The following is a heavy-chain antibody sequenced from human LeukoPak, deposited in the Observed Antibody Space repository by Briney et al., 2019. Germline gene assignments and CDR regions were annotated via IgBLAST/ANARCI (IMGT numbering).Heavy chain of an antibody. V-gene: IGHV3-48*03. CDR1: GFIFSSYE. D-gene: IGHD3-10*01. Sequence: GGSLRLSCAASGFIFSSYEMNWVRQAPGKGLEWLSFISSSGDAIEYADSVKGRFTISGDNSKNSLFLQMDSLRAEDTAVYYCARDYYYGSGSYDYWGKGTLVTVSS. CDR3: ARDYYYGSGSYDY. CDR2: ISSSGDAI. J-gene: IGHJ4*02.